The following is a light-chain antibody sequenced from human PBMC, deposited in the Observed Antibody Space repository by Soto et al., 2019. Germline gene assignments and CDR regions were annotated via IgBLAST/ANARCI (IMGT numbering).Light chain of an antibody. CDR2: ANN. J-gene: IGLJ3*02. Sequence: QSVLTQPPSVSGAPGQRVTISCTGSSSNIGARYDVHWYQQLPGTVPKLLIYANNNRPSGVPDRFSGSRSGTSASLAISGLQSEDEADYYCAAWDDSLSGWVFGGGTQLTVL. V-gene: IGLV1-40*01. CDR3: AAWDDSLSGWV. CDR1: SSNIGARYD.